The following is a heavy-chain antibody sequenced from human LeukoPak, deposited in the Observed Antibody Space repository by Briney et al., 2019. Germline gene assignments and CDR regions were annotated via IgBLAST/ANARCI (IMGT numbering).Heavy chain of an antibody. CDR2: INPNSGDT. CDR1: GYTFSCYY. V-gene: IGHV1-2*02. Sequence: ASVKVSCKSSGYTFSCYYVHWVQQAPGQGLEWMGWINPNSGDTDYAQKFQGRVTMTRDTSITTAYMELSRLSSDDTAVYYCERAYFAAVVPVAPFDPWGQGTLVTVSS. J-gene: IGHJ5*02. D-gene: IGHD2-2*01. CDR3: ERAYFAAVVPVAPFDP.